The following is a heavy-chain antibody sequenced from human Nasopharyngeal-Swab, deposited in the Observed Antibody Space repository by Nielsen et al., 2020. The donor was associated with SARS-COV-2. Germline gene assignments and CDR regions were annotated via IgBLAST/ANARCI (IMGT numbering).Heavy chain of an antibody. V-gene: IGHV4-39*01. Sequence: SETLSLTCAVYGGSISSTSYYWGWIRQPPGKGLQWLGIIYYRGSTYYNPALKSRVTISVDTSKNQFFLKLNSVTAADTAVYYCAKSRIDMIVVALFDYWGQGTLVTVSS. J-gene: IGHJ4*02. CDR2: IYYRGST. CDR3: AKSRIDMIVVALFDY. CDR1: GGSISSTSYY. D-gene: IGHD3-22*01.